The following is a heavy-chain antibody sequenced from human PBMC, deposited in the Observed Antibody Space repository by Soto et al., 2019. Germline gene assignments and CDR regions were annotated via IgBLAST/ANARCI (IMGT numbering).Heavy chain of an antibody. Sequence: EVQLLESGGGLVQPGGSLRLSCAASGFTFSSYAMSWVRQAPGKGLAWVSSITGSGGSTYYADSVKGRFTISRDNSKNTLYLQINTLRAEDTAVYYCAGGGTSANDAFDIWGQGTLVTVSS. CDR2: ITGSGGST. D-gene: IGHD2-8*02. V-gene: IGHV3-23*01. J-gene: IGHJ3*02. CDR1: GFTFSSYA. CDR3: AGGGTSANDAFDI.